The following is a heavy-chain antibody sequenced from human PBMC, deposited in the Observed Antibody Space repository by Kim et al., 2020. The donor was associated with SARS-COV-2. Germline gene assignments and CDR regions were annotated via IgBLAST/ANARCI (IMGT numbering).Heavy chain of an antibody. V-gene: IGHV4-4*07. J-gene: IGHJ4*02. CDR3: VREGSSGWHVDY. CDR2: IYSSGTT. Sequence: SETLSLTCTVSGGSIKTYYWSWIRQPAGRGLEWIGRIYSSGTTKYNPSLKSRVTMSVDTSKNQFSLKLTSVTAADTAVYYCVREGSSGWHVDYWGQGALVIVSS. D-gene: IGHD6-19*01. CDR1: GGSIKTYY.